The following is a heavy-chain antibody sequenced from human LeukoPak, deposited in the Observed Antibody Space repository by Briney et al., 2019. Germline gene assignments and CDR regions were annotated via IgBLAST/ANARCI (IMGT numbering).Heavy chain of an antibody. CDR1: GFTFSSYA. Sequence: GGSLRLSCAASGFTFSSYAMHWVRQAPGKGLEWVAVISYDGSNKYYADSVKGRFTISRDNSKNTLYLQMNSLRAEDTAVYYCARYRSSWYRYYYGMDVWGQGTTVTVSS. J-gene: IGHJ6*02. V-gene: IGHV3-30*04. D-gene: IGHD6-13*01. CDR2: ISYDGSNK. CDR3: ARYRSSWYRYYYGMDV.